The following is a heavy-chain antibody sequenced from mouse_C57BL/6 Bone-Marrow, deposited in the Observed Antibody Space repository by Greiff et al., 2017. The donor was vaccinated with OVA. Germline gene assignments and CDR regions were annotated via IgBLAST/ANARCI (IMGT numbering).Heavy chain of an antibody. CDR3: AVKVGYVDY. J-gene: IGHJ2*01. CDR1: GYTFTSYW. CDR2: IDPSDSYT. Sequence: QVQLQQPGAELVMPGASVKLSCKASGYTFTSYWMHWVKQRPGQGLEWIGEIDPSDSYTNYNQKFKGKSTLTVDKSSSTAYMQLSSLTSEDSAVYYCAVKVGYVDYWGQGTTLTVSS. V-gene: IGHV1-69*01. D-gene: IGHD1-1*02.